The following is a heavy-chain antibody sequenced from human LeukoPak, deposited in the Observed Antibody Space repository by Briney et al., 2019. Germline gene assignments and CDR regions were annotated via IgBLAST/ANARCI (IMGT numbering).Heavy chain of an antibody. V-gene: IGHV4-31*03. CDR3: ARCTSPYATVDP. CDR2: IYYSGTT. Sequence: SETLSLTCTVSGGSVSSSGYYWGWIRQHPGKGLEWIGYIYYSGTTYYNPSLKSRVAISIDTSKTQFSLNLSSVTAADTAVYYCARCTSPYATVDPWGQGTLVTVSS. D-gene: IGHD3-16*01. CDR1: GGSVSSSGYY. J-gene: IGHJ5*02.